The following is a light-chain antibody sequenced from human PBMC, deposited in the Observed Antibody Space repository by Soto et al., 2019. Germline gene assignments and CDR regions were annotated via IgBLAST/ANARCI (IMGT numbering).Light chain of an antibody. Sequence: EIVMTQSPATLSVSPGERATLSCRASQSVSSSYLAWYQQKPGQAPRLLIYGASSRATGIPDRFSGSVSGTDFTLTISRLEPEDVVVYHCQQYNNWPRTFGQGTRLEIK. J-gene: IGKJ5*01. CDR2: GAS. CDR3: QQYNNWPRT. V-gene: IGKV3-20*01. CDR1: QSVSSSY.